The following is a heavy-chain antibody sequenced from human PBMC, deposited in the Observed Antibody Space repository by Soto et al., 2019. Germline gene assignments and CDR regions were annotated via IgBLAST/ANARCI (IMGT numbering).Heavy chain of an antibody. CDR2: INAGNGNT. D-gene: IGHD5-12*01. V-gene: IGHV1-3*01. Sequence: QVQLVQSGAEVKKPGASVKVSCKASGYTFTSYAMHWVRQAPGQRPEWMGWINAGNGNTKYSQKFQGRVTITRDTSASTAYMELSSLRSEDTAVYYCAREYSGYDWSFDYWGQGTLVTVSS. CDR3: AREYSGYDWSFDY. J-gene: IGHJ4*02. CDR1: GYTFTSYA.